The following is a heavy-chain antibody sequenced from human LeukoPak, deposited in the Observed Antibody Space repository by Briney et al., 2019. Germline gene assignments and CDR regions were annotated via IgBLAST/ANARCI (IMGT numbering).Heavy chain of an antibody. CDR2: INPNSGGT. CDR3: ASTANHYGSGTYDY. V-gene: IGHV1-2*02. CDR1: GYTFTGYY. D-gene: IGHD3-10*01. Sequence: ASVKVSCKASGYTFTGYYIHWVRQAPGQGLEWMGWINPNSGGTNYAPKFQGRVTMTRDTSIRTAYMELTRLRSDDTAVYYCASTANHYGSGTYDYWGQGTLVAVSS. J-gene: IGHJ4*02.